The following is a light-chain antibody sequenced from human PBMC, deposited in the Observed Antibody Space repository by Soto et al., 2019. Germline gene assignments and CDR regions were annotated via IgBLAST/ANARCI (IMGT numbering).Light chain of an antibody. CDR3: QRPSNGPPWT. CDR1: QSVSSY. J-gene: IGKJ1*01. V-gene: IGKV3-11*01. CDR2: DAS. Sequence: TQSPATLSLSPGERATLSCRASQSVSSYLAWYQQKPGQAPRLLIYDASNRATGIPARFSGSGSGTDFTLTISSLEPEDFAVYYCQRPSNGPPWTFGQGTKVDIK.